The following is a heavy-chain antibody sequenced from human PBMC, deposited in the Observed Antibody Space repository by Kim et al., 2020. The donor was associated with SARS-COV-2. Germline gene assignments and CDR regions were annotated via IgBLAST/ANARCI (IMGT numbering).Heavy chain of an antibody. D-gene: IGHD5-12*01. CDR3: ARRAYDSGYGYYFDY. V-gene: IGHV1-69*02. J-gene: IGHJ4*02. CDR2: IIPILGIA. CDR1: GGTFSSYT. Sequence: SVKVSCKASGGTFSSYTISWVRQAPGQGLEWMGRIIPILGIANYAQKFQGRVTITADKSTSTAYMELSSLRSEDTAVYYCARRAYDSGYGYYFDYWGQGTLVTVSS.